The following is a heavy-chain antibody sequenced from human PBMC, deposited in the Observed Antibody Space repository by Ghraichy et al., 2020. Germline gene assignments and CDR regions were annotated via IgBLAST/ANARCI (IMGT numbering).Heavy chain of an antibody. Sequence: GGSLRLSCAASGFTFSSYAMSWVRQAPGKGLEWVSAISGSGGSTYYADSVKGRFTISRDNSKNTLYLQMNSLRAEDTAVYYCAKGSTLRTNYYYYYGMDVWGQGTTVTVSS. V-gene: IGHV3-23*01. CDR1: GFTFSSYA. CDR2: ISGSGGST. CDR3: AKGSTLRTNYYYYYGMDV. D-gene: IGHD2-2*01. J-gene: IGHJ6*02.